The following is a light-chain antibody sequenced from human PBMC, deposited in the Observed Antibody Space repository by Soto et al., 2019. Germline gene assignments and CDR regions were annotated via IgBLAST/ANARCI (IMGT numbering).Light chain of an antibody. CDR2: AAS. CDR3: QQSYSAPLT. V-gene: IGKV1-39*01. CDR1: QTINNY. Sequence: DIQMTQSPSSLSAAVGDRVTITCRASQTINNYLNWYQRKPGKAPKLLIYAASSLQSGVPSRFSGSGSGTDFTLTISDLQPEDFATYSCQQSYSAPLTFGPGTKVDFK. J-gene: IGKJ3*01.